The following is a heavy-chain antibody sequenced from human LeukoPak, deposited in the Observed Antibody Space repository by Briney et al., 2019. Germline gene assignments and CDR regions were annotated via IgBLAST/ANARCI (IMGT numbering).Heavy chain of an antibody. CDR2: IIPIFGTA. CDR1: GYTFTSYG. Sequence: SVKASCKASGYTFTSYGISWVRQAPGQGLEWMGGIIPIFGTANYAQKFQGRVTITADESTSTAYMELSSLRSEDTAVYYCATVDTAMVPFYYWGQGTLVTVSS. V-gene: IGHV1-69*13. CDR3: ATVDTAMVPFYY. D-gene: IGHD5-18*01. J-gene: IGHJ4*02.